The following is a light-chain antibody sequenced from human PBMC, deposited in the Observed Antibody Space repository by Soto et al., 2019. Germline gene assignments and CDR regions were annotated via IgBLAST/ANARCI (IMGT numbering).Light chain of an antibody. J-gene: IGLJ3*02. V-gene: IGLV2-14*01. CDR2: EVS. Sequence: QSVLTQPASVSGSPGQSITISCTGTSTDIGYYNYVSWYQQQPGKAPKLMIYEVSYRPSGVSNRFSGSKSGNTASLTISGLQAEDEADYYCSSYTITTTRVFGGGTKVTVL. CDR3: SSYTITTTRV. CDR1: STDIGYYNY.